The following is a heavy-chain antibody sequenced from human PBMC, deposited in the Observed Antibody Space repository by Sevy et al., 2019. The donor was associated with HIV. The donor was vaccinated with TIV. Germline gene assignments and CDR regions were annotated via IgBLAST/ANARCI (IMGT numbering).Heavy chain of an antibody. V-gene: IGHV4-39*01. CDR1: GGSISYTSYY. J-gene: IGHJ4*02. CDR2: IYYSGIT. Sequence: SETLSLTCTVSGGSISYTSYYWGWIRQPPGKGLEWIGSIYYSGITYYNPSLKSRVTISLDTSKNQFSLKLSSVTAADTAYYYCTGHSGAIYPTGPQSGFDYWGQGTLVTVSS. D-gene: IGHD2-2*02. CDR3: TGHSGAIYPTGPQSGFDY.